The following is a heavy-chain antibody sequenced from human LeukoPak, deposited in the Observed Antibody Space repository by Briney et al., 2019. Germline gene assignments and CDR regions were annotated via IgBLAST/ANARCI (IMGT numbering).Heavy chain of an antibody. Sequence: NTGGSLRLSCAASGFTFSSAWMNWVRQAPGKRLEWVGRIKSETDGGTTDYAAPVKGTFTISRDNSKNTLYLQMNSLRAEDTAVYYCAKYERTYYYYGMDVWGQGTTVTVSS. CDR1: GFTFSSAW. V-gene: IGHV3-15*07. D-gene: IGHD2/OR15-2a*01. J-gene: IGHJ6*02. CDR2: IKSETDGGTT. CDR3: AKYERTYYYYGMDV.